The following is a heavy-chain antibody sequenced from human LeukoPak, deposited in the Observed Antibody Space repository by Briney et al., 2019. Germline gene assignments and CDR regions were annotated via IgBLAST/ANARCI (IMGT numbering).Heavy chain of an antibody. Sequence: PSETLSLTCGLFGGSFTGHYWNWIRQPPGKGLEWIGEINHSGTTTYNPSLMSRVTISLGTSKNQFTLQLTSVTAADTAVYFCARGETDLDLTFDSWGQGTLVTVSS. CDR1: GGSFTGHY. J-gene: IGHJ4*02. CDR2: INHSGTT. V-gene: IGHV4-34*01. CDR3: ARGETDLDLTFDS. D-gene: IGHD3/OR15-3a*01.